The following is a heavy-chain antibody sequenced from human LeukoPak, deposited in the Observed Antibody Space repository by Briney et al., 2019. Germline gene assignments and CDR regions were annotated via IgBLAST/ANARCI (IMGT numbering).Heavy chain of an antibody. CDR2: INSDGSST. Sequence: GGSLRLSCAASGFTFSSYRMHWVRQAPGKGLVWVSRINSDGSSTSYADSVKGRFTISRDNAKNTLYLQMNSLRAEDTAVYYCARAPIYYGSGSYVDYWGQGTLVTVSS. D-gene: IGHD3-10*01. CDR1: GFTFSSYR. V-gene: IGHV3-74*01. J-gene: IGHJ4*02. CDR3: ARAPIYYGSGSYVDY.